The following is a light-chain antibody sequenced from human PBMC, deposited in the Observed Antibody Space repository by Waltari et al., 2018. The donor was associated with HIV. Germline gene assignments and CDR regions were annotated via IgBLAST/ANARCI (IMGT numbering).Light chain of an antibody. CDR2: GAS. Sequence: IVLTQSPAALSVFPGQRATLSCRTSPSVGRSLAWSQQKPGQSPRLLVDGASTRATGVPARFSGDGSGTSFTLTISSLQPEDFAVYYCQYYNTWPPMYTLGQGTKLEI. J-gene: IGKJ2*01. CDR1: PSVGRS. V-gene: IGKV3-15*01. CDR3: QYYNTWPPMYT.